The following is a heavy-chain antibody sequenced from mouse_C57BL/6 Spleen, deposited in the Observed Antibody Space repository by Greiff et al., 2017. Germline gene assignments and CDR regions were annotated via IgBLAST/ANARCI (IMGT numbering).Heavy chain of an antibody. V-gene: IGHV1-55*01. Sequence: QVQLQQPGAELVKPGASVKMSCKASGYTFTSYWITWVKQRPGQGLEWIGDIYPGSGCTNYNEKFKSKATLTVDTSSSTAYMQLSSLTSEDSAVYYCARSLGTNAMDYWGQGTSVTVSS. D-gene: IGHD3-3*01. CDR1: GYTFTSYW. J-gene: IGHJ4*01. CDR3: ARSLGTNAMDY. CDR2: IYPGSGCT.